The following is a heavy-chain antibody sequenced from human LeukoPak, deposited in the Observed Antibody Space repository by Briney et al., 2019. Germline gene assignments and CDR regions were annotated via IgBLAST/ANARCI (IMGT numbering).Heavy chain of an antibody. V-gene: IGHV4-59*08. CDR3: ARLVVGTAGGGLYGMDV. J-gene: IGHJ6*02. Sequence: SETLSLTCTVSGGSISSYYWSWIRQPPGKGLEWIGYIYYSGSTNYNPSLKSRVTISVDTSKNQFSLKLSSVTAADTAVYYCARLVVGTAGGGLYGMDVWGQGTAVTVSS. CDR1: GGSISSYY. D-gene: IGHD5-18*01. CDR2: IYYSGST.